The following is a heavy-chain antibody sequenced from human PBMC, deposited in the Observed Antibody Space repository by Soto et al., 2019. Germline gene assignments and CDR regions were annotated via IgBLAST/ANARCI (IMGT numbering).Heavy chain of an antibody. CDR1: GGTFSSYA. CDR3: ASHGITGTWVYYYGMDV. CDR2: IIPIFGTA. J-gene: IGHJ6*02. Sequence: QVQLVQSGAEVKKPGSSVKVSCKASGGTFSSYAISWVRQAPGQGLEWMGGIIPIFGTANYAQKFQGRVMITADESTSTAYMELSSLRSEDTAVYYCASHGITGTWVYYYGMDVWGQGTTVNVSS. D-gene: IGHD1-7*01. V-gene: IGHV1-69*12.